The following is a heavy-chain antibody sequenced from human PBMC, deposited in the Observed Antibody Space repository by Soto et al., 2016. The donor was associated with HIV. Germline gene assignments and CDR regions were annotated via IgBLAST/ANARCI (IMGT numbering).Heavy chain of an antibody. CDR3: ASWFFVLIPLTT. CDR1: GFTFSEYS. CDR2: ISTDSSTI. J-gene: IGHJ4*02. Sequence: EVQLVESGGGLVQPGESLRLSCATSGFTFSEYSMDWVRQAPGKGLEWISYISTDSSTIHYADSVKGRFTISRDNAQKSLYLQMSSLRVEDTAIYYCASWFFVLIPLTTWGQGTLVTVSS. V-gene: IGHV3-48*04. D-gene: IGHD4-4*01.